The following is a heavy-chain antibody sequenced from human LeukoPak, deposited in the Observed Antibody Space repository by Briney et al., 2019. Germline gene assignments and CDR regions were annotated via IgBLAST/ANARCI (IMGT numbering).Heavy chain of an antibody. V-gene: IGHV4-4*07. CDR3: ARDDSIAARAFSD. CDR1: GGSISSYH. Sequence: SETLSLTCTVSGGSISSYHWSWIRQPAGKGLEWIGRIYTSGSTNYNPSLESRVTMSVDTSRNQFSLKLSSVTAADTAVYYCARDDSIAARAFSDWGQGIMVTVSS. J-gene: IGHJ4*02. D-gene: IGHD6-6*01. CDR2: IYTSGST.